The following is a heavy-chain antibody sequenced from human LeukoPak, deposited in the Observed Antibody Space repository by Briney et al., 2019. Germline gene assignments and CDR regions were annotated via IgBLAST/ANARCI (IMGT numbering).Heavy chain of an antibody. CDR3: AKDGIRYFDWLPEVDY. Sequence: GGSLRLSCAASGFTFSSYAMSWVRQAPGKGLEWASAISGGGGSTYYADSVKGRFTISRDNSKNTLYLQMNSLRAEDTAVYYCAKDGIRYFDWLPEVDYWGQGTLVTVSS. CDR2: ISGGGGST. D-gene: IGHD3-9*01. V-gene: IGHV3-23*01. J-gene: IGHJ4*02. CDR1: GFTFSSYA.